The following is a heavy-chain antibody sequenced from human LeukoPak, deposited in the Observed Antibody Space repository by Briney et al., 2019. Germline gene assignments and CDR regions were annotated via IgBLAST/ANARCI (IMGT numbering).Heavy chain of an antibody. J-gene: IGHJ4*02. V-gene: IGHV3-9*01. Sequence: PGGSLRLSCAASGFTFDDYAMHWVRQAPGKGLEWVSGISWNSGSIGYADSVKGRLTISRDNAKNSLYLQMNSLRAEDTALYYCAKDGYSSGWYAPSDYWGQGTLVTVSS. CDR1: GFTFDDYA. CDR3: AKDGYSSGWYAPSDY. CDR2: ISWNSGSI. D-gene: IGHD6-19*01.